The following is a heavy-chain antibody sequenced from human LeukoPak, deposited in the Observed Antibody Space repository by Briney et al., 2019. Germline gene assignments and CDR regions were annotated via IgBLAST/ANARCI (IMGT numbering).Heavy chain of an antibody. J-gene: IGHJ6*02. CDR1: GFIVSSNY. CDR3: ARDMKSLERTGGTWQLVHSLLGMDV. Sequence: RGSLRLSCAASGFIVSSNYMNWVRQAPGKGLEWASVIYTDGSTYYADSVKGRFTISRDISRNTVHLQMNSLRAGDTAVYYCARDMKSLERTGGTWQLVHSLLGMDVWGQGTTVTVSS. V-gene: IGHV3-53*01. CDR2: IYTDGST. D-gene: IGHD6-6*01.